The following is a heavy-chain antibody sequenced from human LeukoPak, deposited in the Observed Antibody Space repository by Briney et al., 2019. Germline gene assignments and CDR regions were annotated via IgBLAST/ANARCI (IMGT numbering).Heavy chain of an antibody. CDR2: IRSNSDGGTI. J-gene: IGHJ5*02. V-gene: IGHV3-15*07. CDR1: GFTFSNAW. CDR3: ATDFYDST. Sequence: GGSLRLSCATSGFTFSNAWMNWVRQAPGKGLEWVGRIRSNSDGGTIDYAAPVKGRFTLSRDDSKTTLCLQMNSLQTEDTAVYYCATDFYDSTWGQGTLVTVSS. D-gene: IGHD3-22*01.